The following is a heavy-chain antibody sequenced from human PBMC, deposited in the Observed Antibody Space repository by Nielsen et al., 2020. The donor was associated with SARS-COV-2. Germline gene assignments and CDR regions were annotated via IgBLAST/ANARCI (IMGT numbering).Heavy chain of an antibody. CDR3: ARDRNYDILTGHDAFDI. CDR2: INSDGSST. V-gene: IGHV3-74*01. D-gene: IGHD3-9*01. CDR1: GFTFSSYW. Sequence: GESLKISCAASGFTFSSYWMHWVRQAPGKGLVWVSRINSDGSSTSYADSVKGRFTISRDNAKNTLYLQMNSLRAEDTAVYYCARDRNYDILTGHDAFDIWGQGTMVTVSS. J-gene: IGHJ3*02.